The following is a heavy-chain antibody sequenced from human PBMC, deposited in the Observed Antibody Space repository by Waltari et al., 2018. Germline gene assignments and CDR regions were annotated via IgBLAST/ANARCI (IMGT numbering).Heavy chain of an antibody. Sequence: QVQLQESGPGLVKPSETLSLTCTVSGGSISSYYWRWIRQPPGKGLEWIGYIYYSGSTNYNPSLKSRVTISVDTSKNQFSLKLSSVTAADTAVYYCAREVTMVQGFPPYYMDVWGKGTTVTVSS. J-gene: IGHJ6*03. CDR3: AREVTMVQGFPPYYMDV. CDR2: IYYSGST. CDR1: GGSISSYY. V-gene: IGHV4-59*01. D-gene: IGHD3-10*01.